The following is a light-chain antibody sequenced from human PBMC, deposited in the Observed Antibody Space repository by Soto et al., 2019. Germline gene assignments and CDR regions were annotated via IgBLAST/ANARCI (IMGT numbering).Light chain of an antibody. CDR3: QQYGSSPRT. Sequence: EIVVTQSPGTLSLSPGERDTLSCRASQNVGSRYLAWYQQKPGQAPRLLIYGTSNMATGIPDRFSGSGSVTDFSLTISSLEPGDLAVYYCQQYGSSPRTFGQVTKVEIK. V-gene: IGKV3-20*01. J-gene: IGKJ1*01. CDR1: QNVGSRY. CDR2: GTS.